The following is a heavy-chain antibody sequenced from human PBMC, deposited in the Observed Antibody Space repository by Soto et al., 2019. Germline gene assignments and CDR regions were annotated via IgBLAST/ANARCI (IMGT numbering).Heavy chain of an antibody. CDR1: GFTFSSYA. D-gene: IGHD3-3*01. CDR2: ISYDGSNK. Sequence: GGSLRLSCAASGFTFSSYAMHWVRQAPGKGLEWVAVISYDGSNKYYADSVKGRFTISRDNSKNTLYLQMNSLRAEDTAVYYCARDVYPYYDFWSGPPVDGMDVWGQGTTVTVSS. V-gene: IGHV3-30-3*01. CDR3: ARDVYPYYDFWSGPPVDGMDV. J-gene: IGHJ6*02.